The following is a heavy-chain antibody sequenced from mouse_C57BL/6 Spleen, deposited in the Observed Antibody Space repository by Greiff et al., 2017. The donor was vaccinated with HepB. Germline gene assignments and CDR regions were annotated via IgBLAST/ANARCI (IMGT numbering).Heavy chain of an antibody. CDR2: INPSSGYT. Sequence: QVHVKQSGAELAKPGASVKLSCKASGYTFTSYWMHWVKQRPGQGLEWIGYINPSSGYTKYNQKFKDKATLTADKSSSTAYMQLSSLTYEDSAVYYCARGDYGSSGMDYWGQGTSVTVSS. D-gene: IGHD1-1*01. V-gene: IGHV1-7*01. CDR3: ARGDYGSSGMDY. CDR1: GYTFTSYW. J-gene: IGHJ4*01.